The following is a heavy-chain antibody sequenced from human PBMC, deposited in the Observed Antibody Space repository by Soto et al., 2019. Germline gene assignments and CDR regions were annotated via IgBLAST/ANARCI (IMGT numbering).Heavy chain of an antibody. V-gene: IGHV5-51*01. CDR2: IYPGDSDT. J-gene: IGHJ3*02. CDR1: GYSFTSYW. D-gene: IGHD3-22*01. CDR3: ARPCDYYDSSGYYPRSLDAFDI. Sequence: GESLNISCKGSGYSFTSYWIGLVRQMPGKGLEWMGIIYPGDSDTRYSPSFQGQVTISADKSISTAYLQWSSLKASDTAMYYCARPCDYYDSSGYYPRSLDAFDIWGQGTMVTVSS.